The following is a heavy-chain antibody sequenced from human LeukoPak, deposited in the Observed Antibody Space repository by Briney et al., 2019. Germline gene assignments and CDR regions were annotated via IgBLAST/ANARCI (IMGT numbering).Heavy chain of an antibody. CDR1: GYTFTSYG. D-gene: IGHD6-13*01. CDR2: ISAYNGNT. V-gene: IGHV1-18*01. CDR3: ARDLDSSSWYTMGY. Sequence: ASVKVSCKASGYTFTSYGISGVRQAPGQGLEWMGWISAYNGNTNYAQKLQGRVTMTTDTSTSTAYMELRSLRSDDTAVYYCARDLDSSSWYTMGYWGQGTLVTVSS. J-gene: IGHJ4*02.